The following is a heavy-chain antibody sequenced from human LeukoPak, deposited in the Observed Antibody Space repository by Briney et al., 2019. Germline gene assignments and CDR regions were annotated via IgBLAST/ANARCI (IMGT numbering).Heavy chain of an antibody. CDR2: INPNSGGT. V-gene: IGHV1-2*02. CDR3: ARDQEAYSSSWYRYDAFDI. Sequence: ASVKVSCKASGYTFTGYYMHWVRQAPGQGLEWMGWINPNSGGTNYAQKFQGRVTMTRDTSISTAYMELSRLRSDDTAVYYCARDQEAYSSSWYRYDAFDIWGQGTMVTVSS. CDR1: GYTFTGYY. D-gene: IGHD6-13*01. J-gene: IGHJ3*02.